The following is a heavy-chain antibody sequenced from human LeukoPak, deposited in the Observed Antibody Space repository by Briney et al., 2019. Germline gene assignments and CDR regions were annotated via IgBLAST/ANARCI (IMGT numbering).Heavy chain of an antibody. J-gene: IGHJ4*02. Sequence: GGSLRLSCAASGFTFSDYYMSWIRQTPGKGLEWVSYISSSGTTMEYADSVMGRFTISRDNAKDSLYLQMNSLGAEDTAVYYCAKGHTYGMIWGQGTLVTVSS. CDR3: AKGHTYGMI. D-gene: IGHD5-18*01. CDR1: GFTFSDYY. V-gene: IGHV3-11*01. CDR2: ISSSGTTM.